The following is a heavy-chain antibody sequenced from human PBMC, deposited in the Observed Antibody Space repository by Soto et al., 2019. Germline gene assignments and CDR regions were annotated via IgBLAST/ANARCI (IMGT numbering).Heavy chain of an antibody. D-gene: IGHD3-22*01. CDR3: ATYGGYYWRAFDI. J-gene: IGHJ3*02. Sequence: GGSLRLSCAASGFTFSDYYMNWIRQAPGKGLEWVSYITSSGRTTYYADSVKGRFTISRDNAKNTLYLQMNSLKTEDTAVYYCATYGGYYWRAFDIWGQGTMVTV. CDR1: GFTFSDYY. CDR2: ITSSGRTT. V-gene: IGHV3-11*01.